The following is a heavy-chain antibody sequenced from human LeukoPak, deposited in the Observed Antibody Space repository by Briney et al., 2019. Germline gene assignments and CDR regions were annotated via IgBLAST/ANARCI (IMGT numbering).Heavy chain of an antibody. D-gene: IGHD3-10*01. V-gene: IGHV3-23*01. CDR3: AKDQRFGVLADY. CDR1: GFTFSNYA. CDR2: ISGSAITT. Sequence: GRSLRLSCTPSGFTFSNYAMSWVRQAQGKGLEWDSSISGSAITTYYANSVKDRLAIPRDNSKNTLYPQMTSLIAAETAVYYCAKDQRFGVLADYRGEGTLVTVSS. J-gene: IGHJ4*02.